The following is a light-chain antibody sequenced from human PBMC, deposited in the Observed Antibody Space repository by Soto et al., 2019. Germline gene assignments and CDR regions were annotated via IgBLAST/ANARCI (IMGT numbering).Light chain of an antibody. V-gene: IGKV3D-15*01. CDR2: GAT. J-gene: IGKJ4*01. Sequence: EIVMTQSPATLSVSPGERATLSCRASQSVNSDLAWYQQKPGQAPRLLIYGATTRATGIPARFSGSGSGTEFSLTISSLQSEDFALYYCQQYKKWPPLTFGGGTKVDIK. CDR1: QSVNSD. CDR3: QQYKKWPPLT.